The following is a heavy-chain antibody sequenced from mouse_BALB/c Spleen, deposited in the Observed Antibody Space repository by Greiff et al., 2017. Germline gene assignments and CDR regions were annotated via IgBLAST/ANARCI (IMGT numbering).Heavy chain of an antibody. D-gene: IGHD2-14*01. CDR2: IWSGGST. J-gene: IGHJ4*01. CDR1: GFSLTSYG. CDR3: ARYRYGGDYAMDY. V-gene: IGHV2-2*02. Sequence: VQGVESGPGLVQPSQSLSITCTVSGFSLTSYGVHWVRQSPGKGLEWLGVIWSGGSTDYNAAFISRLSISKDNSKSQVFFKMNSLQANDTAIYYCARYRYGGDYAMDYWGQGTSVTVSS.